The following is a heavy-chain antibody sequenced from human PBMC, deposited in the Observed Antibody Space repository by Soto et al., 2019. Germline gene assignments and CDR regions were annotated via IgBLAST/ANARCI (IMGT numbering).Heavy chain of an antibody. Sequence: EVQLVDSGGGLVQPGGSLRLSCAASGFIFSSHRMSWVRQAPGKGLEWVANIKQDGSEKYYVDSVKGRFTISRDNAKNSLYLQMNSLRAEYTAVYYCARVVGAPNWYDPWGQGTLVTVSS. CDR1: GFIFSSHR. CDR3: ARVVGAPNWYDP. J-gene: IGHJ5*02. CDR2: IKQDGSEK. D-gene: IGHD1-26*01. V-gene: IGHV3-7*04.